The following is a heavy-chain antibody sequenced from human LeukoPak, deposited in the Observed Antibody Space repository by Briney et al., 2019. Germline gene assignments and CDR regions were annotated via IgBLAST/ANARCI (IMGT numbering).Heavy chain of an antibody. V-gene: IGHV3-23*01. CDR3: AKGSSASYSHFDY. D-gene: IGHD6-19*01. CDR1: GFTFSNYA. J-gene: IGHJ4*02. CDR2: ISISGGTI. Sequence: GGSLRLSCAASGFTFSNYAMGWVRQAPGKGLEWVSTISISGGTIYYADSVKGRFTISRDNSKNTLFLQMNSLRAEDTAVYYCAKGSSASYSHFDYWGQGTLVTVSS.